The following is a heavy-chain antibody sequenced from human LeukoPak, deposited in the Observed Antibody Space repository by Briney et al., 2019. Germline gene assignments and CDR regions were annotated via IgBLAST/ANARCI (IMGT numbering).Heavy chain of an antibody. D-gene: IGHD1-26*01. CDR2: ISYSGDT. J-gene: IGHJ5*02. Sequence: PSEALSLTCTVSSGSISTYYWSWIRQPPGKGLEWIGYISYSGDTSYSPSLKSRVTISVDTSKNQFSLKLSSVTAADTAVYYCARLLGRYSYPGPPKFDPWGQGTLVTVSS. V-gene: IGHV4-59*12. CDR1: SGSISTYY. CDR3: ARLLGRYSYPGPPKFDP.